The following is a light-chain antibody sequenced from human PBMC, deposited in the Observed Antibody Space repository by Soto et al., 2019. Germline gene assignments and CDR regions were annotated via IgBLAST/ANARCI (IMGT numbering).Light chain of an antibody. CDR2: AAS. Sequence: DIQMTQSPSSLSASVGDRVTITCRASQDINNYLAWYQQKPGKIPKLLIYAASTLQPGVHSRFSGSGSGTVFTLTINSLQPEDVETYYCQNYKSAPNTFGRGTRLEIK. CDR1: QDINNY. V-gene: IGKV1-27*01. CDR3: QNYKSAPNT. J-gene: IGKJ2*01.